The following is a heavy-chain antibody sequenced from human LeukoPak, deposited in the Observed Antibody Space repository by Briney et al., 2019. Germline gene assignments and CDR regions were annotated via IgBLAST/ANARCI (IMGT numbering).Heavy chain of an antibody. CDR2: VKQDGGEK. CDR1: EVTFRNNW. Sequence: PGGSLRLSCEVSEVTFRNNWMSWVRQAPWKGLEWVANVKQDGGEKYYVESVKGRFTISRDNAKNSLYLQMNSLRVEDTAIYYCATYSSLNGREFQYWGHGTLVSVSS. CDR3: ATYSSLNGREFQY. J-gene: IGHJ1*01. D-gene: IGHD3-22*01. V-gene: IGHV3-7*01.